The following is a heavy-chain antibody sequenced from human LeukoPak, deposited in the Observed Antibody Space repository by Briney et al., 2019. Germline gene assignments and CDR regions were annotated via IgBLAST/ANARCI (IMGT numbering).Heavy chain of an antibody. CDR1: GGSISSYY. CDR3: AGRVSSNWFDP. CDR2: IYYSGST. Sequence: SETLSLTCTVSGGSISSYYWSWIRQPPGKGLEWIGYIYYSGSTNYNPSLKSRVTISVDTSKNQFSLKLSSVTAADTAVYYCAGRVSSNWFDPWGQGTLVTVSS. V-gene: IGHV4-59*01. D-gene: IGHD6-13*01. J-gene: IGHJ5*02.